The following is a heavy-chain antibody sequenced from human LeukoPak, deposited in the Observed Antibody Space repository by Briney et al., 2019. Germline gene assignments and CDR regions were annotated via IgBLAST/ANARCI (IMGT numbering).Heavy chain of an antibody. Sequence: SETLSLTCTVSGGSISSNSYYWGWIRQPPGKGLKWIGSIYYSGSTYYNPSLKSRVNISVDTSKNQFSLKLTSVTAADTAVYYCARSQFYGSGSYQGRWFDPWGQGTLVTVSS. D-gene: IGHD3-10*01. CDR3: ARSQFYGSGSYQGRWFDP. CDR1: GGSISSNSYY. J-gene: IGHJ5*02. V-gene: IGHV4-39*07. CDR2: IYYSGST.